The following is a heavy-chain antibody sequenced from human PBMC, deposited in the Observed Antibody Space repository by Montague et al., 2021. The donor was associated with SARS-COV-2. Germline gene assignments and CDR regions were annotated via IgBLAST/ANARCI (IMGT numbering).Heavy chain of an antibody. J-gene: IGHJ4*02. CDR1: GGSTSTYY. V-gene: IGHV4-59*01. Sequence: SETLSLTCSVSGGSTSTYYWSWIRQPPGKGLEWIGYIYYSGSTNYNPSLKIRVTISIDTSKNQFSLKLSSVTAADMAVYYCASPGGYCTGGSCYYGYWGQGTLVTVSS. D-gene: IGHD2-15*01. CDR3: ASPGGYCTGGSCYYGY. CDR2: IYYSGST.